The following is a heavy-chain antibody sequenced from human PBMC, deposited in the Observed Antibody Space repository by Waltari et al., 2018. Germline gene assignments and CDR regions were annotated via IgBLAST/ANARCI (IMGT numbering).Heavy chain of an antibody. V-gene: IGHV1-69*01. J-gene: IGHJ4*02. CDR1: GGTFSSYA. Sequence: QVQLVQSVAEVKKPGSSVKVSCKASGGTFSSYAISWVRQAPGQGLEWMGGISPIFGTANYAQKFQGRVTITAEESTSTAYMELSSLRSEDTAVYYCAREDSSGYYTSDYWGQGTLVTVSS. CDR2: ISPIFGTA. CDR3: AREDSSGYYTSDY. D-gene: IGHD3-22*01.